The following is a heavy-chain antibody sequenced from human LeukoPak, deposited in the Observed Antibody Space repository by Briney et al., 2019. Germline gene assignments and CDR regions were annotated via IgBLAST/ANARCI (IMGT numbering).Heavy chain of an antibody. CDR2: ISGGGGST. CDR3: AKTGDSSGSRYYYYSYYMDV. Sequence: PGGSLRLSCAASGFSFSRFAMSWVRQAPEKGLEWVSAISGGGGSTYSADSVKGRFTISRDNSKNTLYLQMYSLRAEDTAVYFCAKTGDSSGSRYYYYSYYMDVWGKGTTVTVSS. CDR1: GFSFSRFA. V-gene: IGHV3-23*01. D-gene: IGHD3-22*01. J-gene: IGHJ6*03.